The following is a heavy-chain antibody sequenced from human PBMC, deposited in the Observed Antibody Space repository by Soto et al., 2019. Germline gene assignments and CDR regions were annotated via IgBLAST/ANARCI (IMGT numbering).Heavy chain of an antibody. CDR2: INPTTGGT. D-gene: IGHD2-2*01. J-gene: IGHJ4*02. CDR1: GYNFPGNY. Sequence: GASVKVSCKASGYNFPGNYIHWVRQAPGQGLEWMALINPTTGGTRYAQKFQGRVTVTWDTSISTAYMELSRLTSDDTAIYFRARGYCSSSGCSHYFDYWGQGTLVTVSS. CDR3: ARGYCSSSGCSHYFDY. V-gene: IGHV1-2*02.